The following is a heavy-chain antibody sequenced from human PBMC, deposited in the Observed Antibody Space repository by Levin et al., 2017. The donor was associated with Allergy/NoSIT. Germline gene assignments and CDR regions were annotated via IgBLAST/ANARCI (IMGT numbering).Heavy chain of an antibody. CDR2: IWYDGSNK. Sequence: GGSLRLSCAASGFTFSSYGMHWVRQAPGKGLEWVAVIWYDGSNKYYADSVKGRFTISRDNSKNTLYVQMNSLRVEDTAVYYCARSSSSDWSQYALDIWGQGTMVTVSS. J-gene: IGHJ3*02. D-gene: IGHD6-19*01. V-gene: IGHV3-33*01. CDR1: GFTFSSYG. CDR3: ARSSSSDWSQYALDI.